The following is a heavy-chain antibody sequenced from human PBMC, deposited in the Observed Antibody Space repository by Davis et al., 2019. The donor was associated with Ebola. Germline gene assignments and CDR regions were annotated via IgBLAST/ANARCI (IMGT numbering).Heavy chain of an antibody. CDR3: ARVWNDYGSGSYYDY. J-gene: IGHJ4*02. CDR1: GGSISSYY. D-gene: IGHD3-10*01. CDR2: IYYSGST. V-gene: IGHV4-59*06. Sequence: SETLSLTCTVSGGSISSYYWSWIRQHPGKGLEWIGYIYYSGSTYYNPSLKSRVTISADTSKNQQSLKLRSVTAADTAVYYCARVWNDYGSGSYYDYWGQGILVTVSS.